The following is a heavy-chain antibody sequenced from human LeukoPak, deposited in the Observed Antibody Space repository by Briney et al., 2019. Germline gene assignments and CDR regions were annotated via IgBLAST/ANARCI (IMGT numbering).Heavy chain of an antibody. Sequence: SETLSLTCTVSGGSISSYYWSWIRQPPGKGLEWIGYIYYSGSTNYNPSLKSRVTISVDTSKNQFSLKLSSVTAADTAVYYCAGLPHPYYDILTGYHQFDPWGQGTLVTFSS. CDR1: GGSISSYY. D-gene: IGHD3-9*01. J-gene: IGHJ5*02. CDR3: AGLPHPYYDILTGYHQFDP. CDR2: IYYSGST. V-gene: IGHV4-59*08.